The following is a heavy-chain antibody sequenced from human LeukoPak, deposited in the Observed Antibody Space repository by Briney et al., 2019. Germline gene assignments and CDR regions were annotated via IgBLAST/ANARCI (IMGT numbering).Heavy chain of an antibody. V-gene: IGHV3-23*01. CDR1: GFTFSSYA. D-gene: IGHD2-21*02. Sequence: GGSLRLSCAASGFTFSSYAMSWVRQAPGKGLEWVSAISGSGGSTYYADSVKGRFTISRDNAKNSLYLQMNSLRPEDTAVYYCATRVYCGGDCYSSHGMDVWGPGTTVTVSS. CDR2: ISGSGGST. CDR3: ATRVYCGGDCYSSHGMDV. J-gene: IGHJ6*02.